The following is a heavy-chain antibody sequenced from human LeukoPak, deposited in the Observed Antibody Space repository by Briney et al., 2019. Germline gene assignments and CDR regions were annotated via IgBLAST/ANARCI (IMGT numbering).Heavy chain of an antibody. D-gene: IGHD3-22*01. J-gene: IGHJ4*02. CDR3: AKDLLRYYYDSSGPTSFDY. V-gene: IGHV3-23*01. CDR1: GFTFSSYG. Sequence: PGGSLRPSCAASGFTFSSYGMSWVRQAPGKGLEWVSAISGSGGSTYYADSVKGRFTISRDNSKNTLYLQMNSLRAEDTAVYYCAKDLLRYYYDSSGPTSFDYWGQGTLVTVSS. CDR2: ISGSGGST.